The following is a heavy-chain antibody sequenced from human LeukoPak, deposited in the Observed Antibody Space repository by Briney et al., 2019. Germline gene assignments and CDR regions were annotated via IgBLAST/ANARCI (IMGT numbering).Heavy chain of an antibody. V-gene: IGHV3-33*06. CDR2: TWYDESNK. D-gene: IGHD7-27*01. Sequence: GGSLRLSCAASGFTFSSYEMNWVRQAPGKGLEWVAVTWYDESNKYYADSVKGRFTISRDNSKNTLYLEMNSLRAEDTAVYYCVKDGPNWGRDFDIWGQGTLVTVSS. CDR1: GFTFSSYE. CDR3: VKDGPNWGRDFDI. J-gene: IGHJ4*02.